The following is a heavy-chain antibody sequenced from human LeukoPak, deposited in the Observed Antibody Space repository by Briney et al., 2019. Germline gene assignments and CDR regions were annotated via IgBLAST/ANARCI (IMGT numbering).Heavy chain of an antibody. CDR3: ARGNYGDDPFDY. CDR2: IIPILGIA. V-gene: IGHV1-69*04. CDR1: GGTFSIYA. J-gene: IGHJ4*02. D-gene: IGHD4-17*01. Sequence: SVTVSCKASGGTFSIYAISWVRQAPGQGLEWMGRIIPILGIANYAQKFQGRVTITADKSTSTAYMELSSLRSEDTAVYYCARGNYGDDPFDYWGQGTLVTVSS.